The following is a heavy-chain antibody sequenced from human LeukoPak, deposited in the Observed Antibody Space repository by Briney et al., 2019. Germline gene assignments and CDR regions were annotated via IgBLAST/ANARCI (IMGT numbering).Heavy chain of an antibody. CDR1: GGSFNGYF. CDR3: ARGPDSGSYYAWFDP. D-gene: IGHD3-10*01. V-gene: IGHV4-34*01. Sequence: NSSETLSLTCAVYGGSFNGYFWSWIRQPPGKGLEWIGEINHSGSPNYNPSLKSRVTISVDTSKNQVSLKLNSVTAADTAVYYCARGPDSGSYYAWFDPWGQGTLVTVSS. J-gene: IGHJ5*02. CDR2: INHSGSP.